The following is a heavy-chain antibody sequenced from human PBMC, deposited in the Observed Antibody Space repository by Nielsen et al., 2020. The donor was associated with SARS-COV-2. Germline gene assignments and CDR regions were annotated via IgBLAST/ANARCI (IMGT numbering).Heavy chain of an antibody. V-gene: IGHV3-20*04. Sequence: GGSLRLSCAASGFTFDDYGMSWVRQAPGKGLEWVSGINWNSGSIGYANSVKGRFTISRDNAKNSLYLQMNSLRAEDTAVYYCVRDTGAWDFDYWGQGPLITVSS. CDR1: GFTFDDYG. CDR3: VRDTGAWDFDY. D-gene: IGHD1-26*01. J-gene: IGHJ4*02. CDR2: INWNSGSI.